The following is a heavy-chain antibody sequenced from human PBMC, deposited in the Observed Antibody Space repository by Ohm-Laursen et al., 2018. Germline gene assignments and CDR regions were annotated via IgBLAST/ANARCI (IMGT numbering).Heavy chain of an antibody. D-gene: IGHD1-26*01. V-gene: IGHV3-23*01. CDR3: FSGPSWEI. Sequence: SLRLSCTASGFTFSSYGMSWVRQAPGKGPEWVSSISRSGGGTYYADSVKGRFTISRDNAKNSLYLQMNSLRAEDTAVYYCFSGPSWEIWGQGTVVTVSS. CDR2: ISRSGGGT. CDR1: GFTFSSYG. J-gene: IGHJ3*02.